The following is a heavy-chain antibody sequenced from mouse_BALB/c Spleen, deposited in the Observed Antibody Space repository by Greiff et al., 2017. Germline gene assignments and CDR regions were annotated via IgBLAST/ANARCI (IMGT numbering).Heavy chain of an antibody. J-gene: IGHJ2*01. Sequence: EVKLMESGGGLVKLGGSLKLSCAASGFTFSSYYMSWVRQTPEKRLELVAAINSNGGSTYYPDTVKGRFTISRDNAKNTLYLQMSSLKSEDTALYYCARHYRYYFDYWGQGTTLTVSS. CDR2: INSNGGST. D-gene: IGHD2-14*01. CDR1: GFTFSSYY. V-gene: IGHV5-6-2*01. CDR3: ARHYRYYFDY.